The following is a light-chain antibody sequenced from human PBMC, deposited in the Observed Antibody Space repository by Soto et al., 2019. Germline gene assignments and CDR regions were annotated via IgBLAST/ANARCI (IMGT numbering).Light chain of an antibody. Sequence: EIVLTQSPATLSLSPGERATLSCRASQNVSTYLAWYQQKTGQAPRLLIYDASNRATGIPARFSGSGSGTDFTLTISSLEPEDFAVYYCQQRTNWLTFGPGTKVDIK. CDR1: QNVSTY. CDR2: DAS. V-gene: IGKV3-11*01. J-gene: IGKJ3*01. CDR3: QQRTNWLT.